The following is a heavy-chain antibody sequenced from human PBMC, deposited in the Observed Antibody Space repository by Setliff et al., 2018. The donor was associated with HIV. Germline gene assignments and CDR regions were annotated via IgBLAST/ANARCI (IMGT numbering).Heavy chain of an antibody. CDR3: ERDGERGRSALYYDYYYMDV. CDR2: IYYSGRT. Sequence: PSETLSLTCTVSGVSISSYYWNWIRQPPGKGLEWIGYIYYSGRTNYNPSLKRCVTISVDTSKNQFPLKLSFVTAADTAVYYCERDGERGRSALYYDYYYMDVWGKGTTVTVSS. V-gene: IGHV4-59*01. CDR1: GVSISSYY. D-gene: IGHD1-1*01. J-gene: IGHJ6*03.